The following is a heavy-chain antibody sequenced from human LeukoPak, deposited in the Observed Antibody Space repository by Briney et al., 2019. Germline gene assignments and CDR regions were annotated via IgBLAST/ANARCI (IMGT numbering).Heavy chain of an antibody. J-gene: IGHJ4*02. Sequence: GGSLTLSRAASGFTFSSYAMSWVRQAPGKGLEWVSTFSGGGGITYNPDSVKVRFTISRDNSKNTLYLQMNSLRVEDTAVYYCAKDRWSSSGGGFDYWGEGTVDTVSS. CDR2: FSGGGGIT. D-gene: IGHD6-19*01. V-gene: IGHV3-23*01. CDR3: AKDRWSSSGGGFDY. CDR1: GFTFSSYA.